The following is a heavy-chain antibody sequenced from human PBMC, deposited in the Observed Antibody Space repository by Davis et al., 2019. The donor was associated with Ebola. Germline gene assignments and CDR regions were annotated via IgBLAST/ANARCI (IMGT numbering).Heavy chain of an antibody. CDR3: VREYSGQTTGWFGWLDP. CDR2: IKQDGSEK. D-gene: IGHD3-10*01. V-gene: IGHV3-7*03. CDR1: GFTFSSYS. Sequence: GGSLRLSCAASGFTFSSYSMNWVRQAPGKGLEWVANIKQDGSEKYYVDSVKGRFIISRDNAKKSLYLEMNSLRVEDTAVYYCVREYSGQTTGWFGWLDPWGQGALVTVSS. J-gene: IGHJ5*02.